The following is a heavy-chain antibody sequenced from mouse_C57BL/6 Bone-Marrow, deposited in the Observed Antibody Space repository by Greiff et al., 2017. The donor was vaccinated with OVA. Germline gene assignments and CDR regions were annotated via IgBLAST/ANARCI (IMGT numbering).Heavy chain of an antibody. CDR2: ISSGSSTI. CDR3: ARWGLLRYSFYFDY. V-gene: IGHV5-17*01. CDR1: GFTFSDYG. J-gene: IGHJ2*01. D-gene: IGHD1-1*01. Sequence: VNVVESGGGLVKPGGSLKLSCAASGFTFSDYGMHWVRQAPEKGLEWVAYISSGSSTIYYADTVKGRFTISRDNAKNTLFLQMTSLRSEDTAMYYCARWGLLRYSFYFDYWGQGTTLTVSS.